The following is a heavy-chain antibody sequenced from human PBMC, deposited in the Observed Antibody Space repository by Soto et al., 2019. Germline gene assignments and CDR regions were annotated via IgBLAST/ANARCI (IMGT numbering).Heavy chain of an antibody. CDR3: ARVRLTMILVPFVVL. J-gene: IGHJ4*02. CDR2: INTYDGNT. D-gene: IGHD3-22*01. CDR1: GYTFTSYG. V-gene: IGHV1-18*04. Sequence: QVQLVQSGAEVKKPGASVKVSCKASGYTFTSYGIAWVRQAPGQGLEWMGWINTYDGNTNYAQEFQGRVTMTTDTSTSTAYMELRSLRSDDTAVYYCARVRLTMILVPFVVLWGQGTLVTVSS.